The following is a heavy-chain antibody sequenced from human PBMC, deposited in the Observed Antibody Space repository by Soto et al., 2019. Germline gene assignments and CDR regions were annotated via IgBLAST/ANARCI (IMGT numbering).Heavy chain of an antibody. J-gene: IGHJ4*02. CDR2: MYYGGNT. V-gene: IGHV4-59*08. CDR3: ARRYGSSFDY. D-gene: IGHD5-12*01. CDR1: GAFISNFY. Sequence: PSETLSVTCTVSGAFISNFYWSWIRQPPGKGLEWIGYMYYGGNTNYNPSLKSRATISVDTSKNQFSLKLSSVTAADTAVYYCARRYGSSFDYWGQGTLVTVSS.